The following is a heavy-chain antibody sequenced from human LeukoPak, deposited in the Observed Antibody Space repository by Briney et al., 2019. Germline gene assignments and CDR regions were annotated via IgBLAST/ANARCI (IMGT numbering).Heavy chain of an antibody. Sequence: GGSLRLSCAASGFTVSSNYMSWVRQAPGKGLEWVSVIYSGGSTYYADSVKGRFTISRDNSKNTLYLQMNSLRAEDTAVYYCARAVDDILTGYYKGGNYFDYWGQGTLVTVSS. CDR3: ARAVDDILTGYYKGGNYFDY. J-gene: IGHJ4*02. V-gene: IGHV3-53*01. D-gene: IGHD3-9*01. CDR2: IYSGGST. CDR1: GFTVSSNY.